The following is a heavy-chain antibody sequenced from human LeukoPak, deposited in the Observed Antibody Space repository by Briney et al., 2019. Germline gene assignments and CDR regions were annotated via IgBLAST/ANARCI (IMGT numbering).Heavy chain of an antibody. CDR1: GVPISGYY. J-gene: IGHJ4*02. CDR2: SYSSAYT. V-gene: IGHV4-59*01. CDR3: AGGERLGLDS. D-gene: IGHD1-26*01. Sequence: AETLSLTCSVSGVPISGYYLSWLRQPPGKGLEWVGYSYSSAYTINSPSLMCRVTISVDTSKNQFSLRPISVTAADTAVYYWAGGERLGLDSWGQGTLVAVS.